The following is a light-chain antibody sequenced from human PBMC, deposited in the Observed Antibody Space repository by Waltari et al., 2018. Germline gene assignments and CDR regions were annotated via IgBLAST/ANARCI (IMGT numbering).Light chain of an antibody. V-gene: IGLV1-47*01. CDR3: AAWDDSLRSPI. Sequence: QSVLAQPPSASGTPGQRVTISCAGSSSNLGRNYVYWYQQFPGTAPKVLIYRNNERPSGVPDRFSGSKSGPSASLAISGLRSGDEADYYCAAWDDSLRSPIFGGGTKLTVL. CDR2: RNN. CDR1: SSNLGRNY. J-gene: IGLJ2*01.